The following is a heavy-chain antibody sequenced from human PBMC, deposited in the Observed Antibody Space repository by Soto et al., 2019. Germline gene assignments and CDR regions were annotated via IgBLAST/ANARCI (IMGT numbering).Heavy chain of an antibody. J-gene: IGHJ6*02. CDR1: GCPVSKCSYY. D-gene: IGHD3-3*01. CDR2: IYYSGST. Sequence: SETLSLTCPVPGCPVSKCSYYLSLIRQPPGKGLEWIGYIYYSGSTNYNPSLKSRVTISVDTSKNQFSLKLSSVTAADTAVYYGASSVLRFLEWSRMDVWGQGTTVTVSS. CDR3: ASSVLRFLEWSRMDV. V-gene: IGHV4-61*01.